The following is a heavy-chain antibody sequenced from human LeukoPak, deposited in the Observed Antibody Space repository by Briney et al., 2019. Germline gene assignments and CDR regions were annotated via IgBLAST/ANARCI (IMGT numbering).Heavy chain of an antibody. J-gene: IGHJ4*02. CDR1: GGTFSSYA. CDR3: AWSGSYYDFDY. V-gene: IGHV1-69*01. CDR2: IIPIFGTA. D-gene: IGHD1-26*01. Sequence: SVKVSCKASGGTFSSYAISWVRQAPGQGLEWMGGIIPIFGTANYAQKFQGRVTIAADESTSTAYMELSSLRSEDTAVYYCAWSGSYYDFDYWGQGTLVTVSS.